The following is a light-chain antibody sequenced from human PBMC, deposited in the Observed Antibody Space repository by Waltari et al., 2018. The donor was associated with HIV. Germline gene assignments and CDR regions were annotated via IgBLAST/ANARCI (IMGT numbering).Light chain of an antibody. CDR3: CSYAGSSTPVV. CDR1: SSDVGSYNL. V-gene: IGLV2-23*02. J-gene: IGLJ2*01. Sequence: QSALTQPASVSGYPGQSISLSCTGTSSDVGSYNLVPWYQQHPGKAPKLMIYEVSKRPSGVSNRFSGSKSGNTASLTISGLQAEDEADYYCCSYAGSSTPVVFGGGTKLTVL. CDR2: EVS.